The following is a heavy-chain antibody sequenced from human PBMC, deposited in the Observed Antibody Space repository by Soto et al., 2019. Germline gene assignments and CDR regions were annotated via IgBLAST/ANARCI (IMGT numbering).Heavy chain of an antibody. J-gene: IGHJ6*02. D-gene: IGHD3-16*01. CDR1: GFTFSDYY. Sequence: GGSLRLSCAPSGFTFSDYYMSWIRQAPGKGLEWVSYITSSGRTIYYADSVKGRFTISRDNAKNSLYLQMNSLRAEDTAVYYCARGGGYGGQYYYGMDVWGQGTTVTVSS. CDR2: ITSSGRTI. CDR3: ARGGGYGGQYYYGMDV. V-gene: IGHV3-11*01.